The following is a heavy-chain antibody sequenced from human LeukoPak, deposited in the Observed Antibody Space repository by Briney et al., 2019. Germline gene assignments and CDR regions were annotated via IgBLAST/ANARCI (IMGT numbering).Heavy chain of an antibody. CDR2: IYYSGST. CDR1: GGSISSYY. D-gene: IGHD1-26*01. J-gene: IGHJ5*02. CDR3: ARGRGGSYYSWFDP. Sequence: SETLSLTCTVSGGSISSYYWSWIRQPPGKGLEWIGYIYYSGSTNYNPSPKSRVTISVDTSKNQFSLKLSSVTAADTAVYYCARGRGGSYYSWFDPWGQGTLVTVSS. V-gene: IGHV4-59*12.